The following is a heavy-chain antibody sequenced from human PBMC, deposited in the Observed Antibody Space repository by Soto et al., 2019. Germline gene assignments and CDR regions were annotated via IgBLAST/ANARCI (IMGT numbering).Heavy chain of an antibody. J-gene: IGHJ4*02. Sequence: QVQLVQSGAEVKKPGASVMVSCKASGDTFTDYYIHWVRQAPGQGLEWMGTVNPSGGHTTYAQHLLGRMTMTSDTSTSTLYMGLASVTSEDTAIYFCARGGHVVVVTAALDYWGQGTLVTVSS. V-gene: IGHV1-46*01. D-gene: IGHD2-21*02. CDR2: VNPSGGHT. CDR1: GDTFTDYY. CDR3: ARGGHVVVVTAALDY.